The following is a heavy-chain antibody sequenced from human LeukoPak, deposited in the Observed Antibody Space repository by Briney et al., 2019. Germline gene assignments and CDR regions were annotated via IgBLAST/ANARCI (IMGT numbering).Heavy chain of an antibody. CDR2: ISSSGSTI. Sequence: GGSLRLSCAASGFTFSDYYMSWIRQAPGKGLEWVSYISSSGSTIYYADSVKGRFTISRDNAKNSLYLQMNSLRAEDTAVYYCARASLVAAGTAAFDYWGQGTLVTVSS. CDR1: GFTFSDYY. J-gene: IGHJ4*02. V-gene: IGHV3-11*04. CDR3: ARASLVAAGTAAFDY. D-gene: IGHD6-13*01.